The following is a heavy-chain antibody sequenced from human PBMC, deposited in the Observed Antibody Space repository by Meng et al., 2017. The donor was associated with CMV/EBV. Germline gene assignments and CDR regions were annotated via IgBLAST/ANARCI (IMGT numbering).Heavy chain of an antibody. CDR1: GFTFSSYW. J-gene: IGHJ4*02. CDR3: AKERRIFGVVSPFDY. CDR2: INSDGSST. D-gene: IGHD3-3*01. V-gene: IGHV3-74*01. Sequence: GESLKISCAASGFTFSSYWMHWVRQAPGKGLVWVSRINSDGSSTSYADSVKGRFTISRDNAKNTLYLQMNSLRAEDTAVYYCAKERRIFGVVSPFDYWGQGTLVTVSS.